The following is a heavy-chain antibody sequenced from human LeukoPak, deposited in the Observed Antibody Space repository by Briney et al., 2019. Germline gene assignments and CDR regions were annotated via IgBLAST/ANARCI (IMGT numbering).Heavy chain of an antibody. CDR1: GGTFSSYA. Sequence: SVKVSCKASGGTFSSYAISWVRQAPGQGLEWMGGIIPIFGAANYAQKFQGRVTITADASTSTAYMELSSLRSEDTAVYYCARDLRYYDFWSGYFSNHYYYMDVWGKGTTVTVSS. V-gene: IGHV1-69*01. J-gene: IGHJ6*03. CDR2: IIPIFGAA. D-gene: IGHD3-3*01. CDR3: ARDLRYYDFWSGYFSNHYYYMDV.